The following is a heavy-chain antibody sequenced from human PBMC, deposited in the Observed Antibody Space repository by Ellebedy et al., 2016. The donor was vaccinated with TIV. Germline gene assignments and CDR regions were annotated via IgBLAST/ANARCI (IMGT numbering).Heavy chain of an antibody. J-gene: IGHJ4*02. V-gene: IGHV3-74*01. CDR1: GFTFHDYS. D-gene: IGHD3-10*01. Sequence: GGSLRLXCAASGFTFHDYSMNWVRQAPGKGLVWVSRMDSGGSTTDYADSVKGRFTISRDNAKNTLYLQMDSLRAEDTAVYYCARAGSYLSEAVFYWGQGTLVTVSS. CDR3: ARAGSYLSEAVFY. CDR2: MDSGGSTT.